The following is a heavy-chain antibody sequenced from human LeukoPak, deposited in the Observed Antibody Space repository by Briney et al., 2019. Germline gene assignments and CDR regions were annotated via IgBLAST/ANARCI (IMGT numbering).Heavy chain of an antibody. V-gene: IGHV4-39*01. J-gene: IGHJ4*02. D-gene: IGHD6-19*01. CDR3: ARGRSGWYHNFDY. CDR1: GGYISSSNYY. Sequence: SETLSLTCTVSGGYISSSNYYWVWIRQPPGKGLEWVASIFYSGSTYFNPSLKSRVAIFADTSKRQFSLNLRSVTAADTAVYYCARGRSGWYHNFDYWGQGTLVTVSS. CDR2: IFYSGST.